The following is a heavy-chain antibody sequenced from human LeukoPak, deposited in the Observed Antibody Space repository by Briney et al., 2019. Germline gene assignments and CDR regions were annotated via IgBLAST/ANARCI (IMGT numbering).Heavy chain of an antibody. J-gene: IGHJ6*03. CDR3: ARVAISRDDFWSGYYKMAMDV. Sequence: PSETLSLTCTVSGGSISSSSYYWGWIRQPPGKGLEWIGSIYYSGSTYYNPSLKSRVTISVDTSKNQFSLKLSSVTAADTAVYYCARVAISRDDFWSGYYKMAMDVWGKGTTVSVCS. D-gene: IGHD3-3*01. V-gene: IGHV4-39*07. CDR2: IYYSGST. CDR1: GGSISSSSYY.